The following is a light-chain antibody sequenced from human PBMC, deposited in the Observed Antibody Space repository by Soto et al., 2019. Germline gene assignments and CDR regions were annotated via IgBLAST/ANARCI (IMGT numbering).Light chain of an antibody. CDR3: AAWDDSLRGPV. CDR2: TND. CDR1: SSNIGSNF. J-gene: IGLJ2*01. V-gene: IGLV1-47*01. Sequence: QSVLTQPPSASATPGQRVTISCSGSSSNIGSNFVYWYQQFPGTAPKLLIYTNDQRPSGVPGRFSGSKSGTSASLVISGLRSEDEAEYFCAAWDDSLRGPVFGGGTKLTVL.